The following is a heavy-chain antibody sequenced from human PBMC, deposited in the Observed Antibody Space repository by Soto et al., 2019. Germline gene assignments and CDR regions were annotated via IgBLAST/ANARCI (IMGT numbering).Heavy chain of an antibody. CDR3: AKDQVGPTKWAPWY. V-gene: IGHV3-23*01. J-gene: IGHJ4*02. CDR2: ISNSGGDT. D-gene: IGHD2-8*01. CDR1: GFTFTYYA. Sequence: EVLLLESGGGLVQPGGSLRLSCAASGFTFTYYAMTWVRQAPGKGLEWVSTISNSGGDTVYADSVKGRFTISRDNSKDTLYLQMNSLRADDTAVYYCAKDQVGPTKWAPWYWGQGTLVTVSS.